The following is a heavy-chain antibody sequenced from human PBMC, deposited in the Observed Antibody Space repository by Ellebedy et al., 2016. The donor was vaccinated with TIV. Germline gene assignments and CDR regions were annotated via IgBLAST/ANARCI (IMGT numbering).Heavy chain of an antibody. CDR1: GFTFSNHD. D-gene: IGHD1-26*01. V-gene: IGHV3-72*01. CDR3: ARDQGTHYSGSHDY. CDR2: IGNQANSFTT. Sequence: GESLKISCAASGFTFSNHDMDWVRQAPGKGLEWVGRIGNQANSFTTEYAAFVRGKFTISRDDSSDSLYLQMNSLKTEDTAVYYCARDQGTHYSGSHDYWGQGTLVTVSS. J-gene: IGHJ4*02.